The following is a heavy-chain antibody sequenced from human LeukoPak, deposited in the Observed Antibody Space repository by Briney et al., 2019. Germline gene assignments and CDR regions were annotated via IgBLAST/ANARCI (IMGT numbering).Heavy chain of an antibody. J-gene: IGHJ4*02. CDR1: GYTFTGYY. CDR2: INPSGGST. V-gene: IGHV1-46*01. Sequence: ASVKVSCKASGYTFTGYYMHWVRQAPGQGLEWMGIINPSGGSTSYAQKFQGRVTMTRDMSTSTVYMELSRLRSEDTAVYYCARDKGRGYSYGPLDYWGQGTLVTVSS. CDR3: ARDKGRGYSYGPLDY. D-gene: IGHD5-18*01.